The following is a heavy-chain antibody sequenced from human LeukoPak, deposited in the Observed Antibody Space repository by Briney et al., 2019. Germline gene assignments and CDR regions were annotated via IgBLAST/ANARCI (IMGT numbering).Heavy chain of an antibody. CDR2: ISYNGSKK. V-gene: IGHV3-30*04. J-gene: IGHJ4*02. CDR1: GFSFSSYA. Sequence: GGSLRLSCAASGFSFSSYAMHWVRPAPGKGLEWVAVISYNGSKKYYADSVKGRFTISRDNSKNTQYLQMNSLRTEDTAVYYCARDFRSVGGELLQYWGQGTLVTVSS. CDR3: ARDFRSVGGELLQY. D-gene: IGHD1-7*01.